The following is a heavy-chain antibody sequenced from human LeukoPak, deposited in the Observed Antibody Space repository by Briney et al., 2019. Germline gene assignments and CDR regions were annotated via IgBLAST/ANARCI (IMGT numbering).Heavy chain of an antibody. CDR3: AKDQSGDVTNYYMDV. Sequence: GGSLRLSCAASGFPFSSYGMHWVRQAPGKGLEWVAFIRYDGSNKYYADSVKGRFTISRENFKNTLYLQMNSLRAEDTAGYYCAKDQSGDVTNYYMDVWGKGTTVTISS. D-gene: IGHD3-10*01. CDR1: GFPFSSYG. J-gene: IGHJ6*03. V-gene: IGHV3-30*02. CDR2: IRYDGSNK.